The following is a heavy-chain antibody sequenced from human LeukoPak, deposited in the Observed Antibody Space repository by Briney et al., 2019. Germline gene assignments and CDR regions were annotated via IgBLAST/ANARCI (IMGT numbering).Heavy chain of an antibody. Sequence: SETLSLTCNVSGGSISSYYWSWIRQPAGRGLEWIGRMYSSGSTYYSPSLKSRVTMSVDTSKNQFSLTLSSATAADTAVYYCARGRSGSNGYYSAFDIWGQGILVTVSS. CDR2: MYSSGST. J-gene: IGHJ3*02. D-gene: IGHD3-22*01. CDR1: GGSISSYY. V-gene: IGHV4-4*07. CDR3: ARGRSGSNGYYSAFDI.